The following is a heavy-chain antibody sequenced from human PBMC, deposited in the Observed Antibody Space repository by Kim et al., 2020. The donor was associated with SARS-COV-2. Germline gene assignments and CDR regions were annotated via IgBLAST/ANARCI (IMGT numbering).Heavy chain of an antibody. V-gene: IGHV1-18*01. J-gene: IGHJ4*02. D-gene: IGHD6-13*01. Sequence: ASVKVSCKASGYLFITERITWVRQAPGQGLEWMGWISGDNANTNYAQKFQGRVIMTTNTSTRTAYMELRSLRSDDAAVYYCAKELGGVGAAGHWGQGTLVTVSS. CDR2: ISGDNANT. CDR3: AKELGGVGAAGH. CDR1: GYLFITER.